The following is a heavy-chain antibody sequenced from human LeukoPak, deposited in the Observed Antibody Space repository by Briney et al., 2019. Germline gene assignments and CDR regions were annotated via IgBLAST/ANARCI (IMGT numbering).Heavy chain of an antibody. J-gene: IGHJ5*01. Sequence: GGSLRLSCAASGFTFSNHAMSWVRQTPGKGLEWVSAISASGSSTYYADSVMGRLTISRDNSKTTLYLQMNSLRVEDTAVYFCAKGPRGTPVGWSWGQGTLVTVFS. V-gene: IGHV3-23*01. CDR2: ISASGSST. D-gene: IGHD1-26*01. CDR1: GFTFSNHA. CDR3: AKGPRGTPVGWS.